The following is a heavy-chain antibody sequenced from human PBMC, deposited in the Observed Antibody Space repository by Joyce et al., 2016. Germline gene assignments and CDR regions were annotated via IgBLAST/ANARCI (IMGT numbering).Heavy chain of an antibody. J-gene: IGHJ1*01. Sequence: QVQLQEWGAGLLKPSETLSLTCAVYGGSLSGYYWSWIRQAPGMGLEGIGEVNERGRTNYNPSLKSRATTSMDTSKNQFSLRLTTVTAADTAVYFCARARRGIILARGEMGEYLQHWGRGTVVIVSS. CDR3: ARARRGIILARGEMGEYLQH. CDR1: GGSLSGYY. CDR2: VNERGRT. D-gene: IGHD3-10*01. V-gene: IGHV4-34*01.